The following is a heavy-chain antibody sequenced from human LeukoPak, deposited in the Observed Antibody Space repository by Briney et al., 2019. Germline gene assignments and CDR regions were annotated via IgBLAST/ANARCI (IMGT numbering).Heavy chain of an antibody. CDR1: GFTFSSYS. V-gene: IGHV3-21*01. Sequence: GGSLRLSCAASGFTFSSYSMTWVRQAPGKGLEWVSSISSSSYIYYADSVKGRFTISRDNAKNSLYLQMNSLRAEDTAVYYCARDSGRRELGMFDYWGQGTLVTVSS. CDR3: ARDSGRRELGMFDY. CDR2: ISSSSYI. D-gene: IGHD7-27*01. J-gene: IGHJ4*02.